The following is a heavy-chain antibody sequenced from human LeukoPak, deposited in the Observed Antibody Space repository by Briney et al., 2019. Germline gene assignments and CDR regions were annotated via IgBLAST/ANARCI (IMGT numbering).Heavy chain of an antibody. CDR2: IYYSGST. D-gene: IGHD3-22*01. CDR1: GGSISSGDYY. J-gene: IGHJ4*02. Sequence: PSETLSLTCTVSGGSISSGDYYWSWIRQPPGKGLEWIGYIYYSGSTYYNPSLKSRVTISVDTSKNQFSLKLSSVTAADTAVYCCARGTDYYNSSGFDYWGQGTLVTVSS. CDR3: ARGTDYYNSSGFDY. V-gene: IGHV4-30-4*08.